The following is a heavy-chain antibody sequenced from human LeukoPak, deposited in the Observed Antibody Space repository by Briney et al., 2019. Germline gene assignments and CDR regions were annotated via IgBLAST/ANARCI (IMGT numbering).Heavy chain of an antibody. Sequence: SETLSLTCAVYGGSFSGCYWSWIRQPPGKGLEWIGEINHSGSTNYNPSLKSRVTISVDTSKNQFSLKLSSVTAADTAVYYCARFVVVAAYYFDYWGQGTLVTVSS. V-gene: IGHV4-34*01. CDR3: ARFVVVAAYYFDY. D-gene: IGHD2-15*01. CDR2: INHSGST. CDR1: GGSFSGCY. J-gene: IGHJ4*02.